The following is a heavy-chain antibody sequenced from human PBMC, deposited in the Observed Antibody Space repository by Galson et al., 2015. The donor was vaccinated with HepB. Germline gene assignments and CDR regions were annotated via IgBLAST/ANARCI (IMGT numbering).Heavy chain of an antibody. Sequence: SVKVSCKASGYTFTSYYMHWVRQAPGQGLEWMGIINPSGGSTSYAQKFQGRVTITADESTSTAYMELSSLRSEDTAVYYCARNTITGTHGHFDYWGQGTLVTVSS. D-gene: IGHD1-20*01. CDR3: ARNTITGTHGHFDY. J-gene: IGHJ4*02. CDR1: GYTFTSYY. CDR2: INPSGGST. V-gene: IGHV1-46*01.